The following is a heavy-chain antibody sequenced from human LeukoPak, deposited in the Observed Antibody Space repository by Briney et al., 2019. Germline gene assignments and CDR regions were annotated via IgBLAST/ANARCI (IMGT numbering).Heavy chain of an antibody. Sequence: GGSLRLSCAASGFTFSSYEMSWDRQASGKGLEWISHISGSGTTIYYGDSVKGRFTISRDNAKNSLYLQMNSLRAEDTAIYYCAREGSSSCYDSCNWFDPWGQGTLVTVSS. CDR3: AREGSSSCYDSCNWFDP. J-gene: IGHJ5*02. V-gene: IGHV3-48*03. CDR2: ISGSGTTI. D-gene: IGHD2-2*01. CDR1: GFTFSSYE.